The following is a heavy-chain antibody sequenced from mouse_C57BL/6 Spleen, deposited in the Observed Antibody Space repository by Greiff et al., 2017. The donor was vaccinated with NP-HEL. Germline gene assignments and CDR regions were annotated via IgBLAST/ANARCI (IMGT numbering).Heavy chain of an antibody. CDR2: ISSGSSTI. CDR3: ANYGSGYISWFAY. J-gene: IGHJ3*01. CDR1: GFTFSDYG. D-gene: IGHD1-1*01. Sequence: EVKLVESGGGLVKPGGSLKLSCAASGFTFSDYGMHWVRQAPEKGLEWVAYISSGSSTIYYADTVKGRFTISRDNAKNTLFLQMTSLRSEDTAMYYGANYGSGYISWFAYWGQGTLVTVSA. V-gene: IGHV5-17*01.